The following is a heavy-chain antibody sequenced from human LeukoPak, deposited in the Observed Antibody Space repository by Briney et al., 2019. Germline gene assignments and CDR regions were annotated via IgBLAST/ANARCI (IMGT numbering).Heavy chain of an antibody. D-gene: IGHD3-22*01. J-gene: IGHJ4*02. CDR1: GGSISSGGYY. Sequence: SQTLSLTCTVSGGSISSGGYYWSWIRQHPGKGLEWIGYIYYSGSTYYNPSLKSRLTISVDTSKNQFSLKLSSVTAADTAVYHCARGAYCDSSPTEYYFDYWGQGTLVTVSS. V-gene: IGHV4-31*03. CDR3: ARGAYCDSSPTEYYFDY. CDR2: IYYSGST.